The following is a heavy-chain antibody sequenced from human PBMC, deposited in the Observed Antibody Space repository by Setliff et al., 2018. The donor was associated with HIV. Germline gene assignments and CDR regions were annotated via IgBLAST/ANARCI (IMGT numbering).Heavy chain of an antibody. Sequence: PGGSLRLSCAASGFTFSSYWMHWVRQVPGKGLVWVSHINSDGSGTGYADSVKGRFTISRDNAKNTLYLQMNSLRAEDTAVYHCASARIPTGGVSTSLDFCGLGTLVTVSS. V-gene: IGHV3-74*01. CDR3: ASARIPTGGVSTSLDF. D-gene: IGHD2-15*01. CDR1: GFTFSSYW. J-gene: IGHJ4*02. CDR2: INSDGSGT.